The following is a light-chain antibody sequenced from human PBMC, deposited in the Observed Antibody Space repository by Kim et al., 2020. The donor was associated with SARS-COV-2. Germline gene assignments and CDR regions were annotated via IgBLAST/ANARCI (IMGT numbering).Light chain of an antibody. Sequence: ASVGDTVTITCRASQTIVNWLAWYQQKPGQAPHLLIYEASILQTGVPSRFSGSGSGTEFTLTISSLQSDDFATYYCQQYDGNPWTFGQGTKVDIK. CDR1: QTIVNW. CDR3: QQYDGNPWT. V-gene: IGKV1-5*03. CDR2: EAS. J-gene: IGKJ1*01.